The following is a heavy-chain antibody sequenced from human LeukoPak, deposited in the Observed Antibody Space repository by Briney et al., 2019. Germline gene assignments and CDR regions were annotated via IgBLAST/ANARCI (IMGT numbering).Heavy chain of an antibody. Sequence: GASVKVSCKASGYTFTAYSMHWVRQAPGQGLEWMGWINPNSGGTKFAQKFQGRVTMTRDTSISTAYMELSSLTSDDTAVYYCANWGGYGSRNYFDYWGQGTLVTVSS. D-gene: IGHD3-10*01. V-gene: IGHV1-2*02. CDR2: INPNSGGT. J-gene: IGHJ4*02. CDR1: GYTFTAYS. CDR3: ANWGGYGSRNYFDY.